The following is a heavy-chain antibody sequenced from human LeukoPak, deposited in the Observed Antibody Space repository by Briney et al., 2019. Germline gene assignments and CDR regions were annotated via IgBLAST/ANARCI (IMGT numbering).Heavy chain of an antibody. CDR1: GFTFSSYE. Sequence: GGSLRLSCAASGFTFSSYEMNWVRQAPGKGLEWVSYISSSGSTIYYADPVKGRFTISRDNAKNSLYLQMNSLRAEDTAVYYCARDVGLGYSYGPLAYYYYYYYMDVWGKGTTVTVSS. CDR3: ARDVGLGYSYGPLAYYYYYYYMDV. CDR2: ISSSGSTI. V-gene: IGHV3-48*03. D-gene: IGHD5-18*01. J-gene: IGHJ6*03.